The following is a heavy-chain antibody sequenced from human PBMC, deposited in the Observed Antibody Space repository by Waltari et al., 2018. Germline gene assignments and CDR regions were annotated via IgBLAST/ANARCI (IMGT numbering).Heavy chain of an antibody. CDR1: GFTFSSYG. J-gene: IGHJ4*02. V-gene: IGHV3-30*02. CDR3: AKESGVDY. D-gene: IGHD3-10*01. CDR2: IRYDGGNK. Sequence: QVQLVESGGGVVQPGGSLRLSCAASGFTFSSYGMHWVRQAPGKGLEWVAFIRYDGGNKYYADSVKGRFTISRDNSKNTLYLQMNSLRAEDTAVYYCAKESGVDYWGQGTLVTVSS.